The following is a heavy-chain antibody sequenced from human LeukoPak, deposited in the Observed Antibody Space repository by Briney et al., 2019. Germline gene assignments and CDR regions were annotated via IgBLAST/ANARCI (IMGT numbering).Heavy chain of an antibody. CDR3: ARDAIVRDYSYSDC. D-gene: IGHD4-11*01. CDR1: GYTFTAYY. V-gene: IGHV1-2*02. CDR2: INPNSGGT. J-gene: IGHJ4*02. Sequence: ASVKVSCKASGYTFTAYYIHWVRQVPGQGLQWMGWINPNSGGTNYPQKFQGRVTMTTDTSISTAYMELSSLRSDDTAVYFCARDAIVRDYSYSDCWGQGTLVTVSS.